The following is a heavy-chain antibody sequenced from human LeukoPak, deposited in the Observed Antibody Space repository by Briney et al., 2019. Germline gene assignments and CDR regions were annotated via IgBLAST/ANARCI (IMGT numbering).Heavy chain of an antibody. V-gene: IGHV3-7*03. J-gene: IGHJ5*02. CDR1: GFTFCSYW. CDR2: IKQDGSEK. D-gene: IGHD6-13*01. Sequence: GGSLRLSCAASGFTFCSYWMIWVRPAPGKGLVGLANIKQDGSEKSYVDSVKGRFTISRDNAKNSQYLLMNSLRAEDTGVYYFARDKPGYSSSYLQHNRFDPWGQGTLVTVSS. CDR3: ARDKPGYSSSYLQHNRFDP.